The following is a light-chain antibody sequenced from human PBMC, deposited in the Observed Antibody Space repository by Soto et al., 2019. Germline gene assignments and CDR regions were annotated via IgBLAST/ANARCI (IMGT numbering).Light chain of an antibody. J-gene: IGKJ5*01. Sequence: EIVLTQSPGTLSLSPGERATLSCRAVQSVSSIYLAWYQQKPGQAPRLLIYGASSRATGIPDRFSGSGSGTDFTLTISRLEPEDFAVYYCQQYGSSPLITFGQGTRLEI. CDR1: QSVSSIY. CDR2: GAS. V-gene: IGKV3-20*01. CDR3: QQYGSSPLIT.